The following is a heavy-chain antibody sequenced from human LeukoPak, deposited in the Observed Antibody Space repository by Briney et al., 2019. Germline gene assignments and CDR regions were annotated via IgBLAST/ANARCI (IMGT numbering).Heavy chain of an antibody. V-gene: IGHV1-2*06. CDR2: INPNSGGT. CDR3: ARILLYCSGGSCSDY. CDR1: GYTFTGYY. D-gene: IGHD2-15*01. Sequence: ASVKVSCNASGYTFTGYYMHWVRQAPGQGLEWMGRINPNSGGTNYAQKFQGRVTMTRDTSISTAYMELSRLRSDDTAVYYCARILLYCSGGSCSDYWGQGTLVTVSS. J-gene: IGHJ4*02.